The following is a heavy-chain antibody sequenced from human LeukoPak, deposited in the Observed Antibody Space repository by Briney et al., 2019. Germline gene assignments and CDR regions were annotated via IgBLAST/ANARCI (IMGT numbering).Heavy chain of an antibody. D-gene: IGHD3-16*01. CDR1: GGSFSGYY. J-gene: IGHJ4*02. V-gene: IGHV4-34*01. Sequence: SETLSLTCGVYGGSFSGYYWSWIRQPPRKGLEWIGEINRSGSTNYNPSLKSRVTISLDMSKNQFSLNLSSVTASDTAVYYCARRRSLGGSIDYWGQGTLVTVSS. CDR3: ARRRSLGGSIDY. CDR2: INRSGST.